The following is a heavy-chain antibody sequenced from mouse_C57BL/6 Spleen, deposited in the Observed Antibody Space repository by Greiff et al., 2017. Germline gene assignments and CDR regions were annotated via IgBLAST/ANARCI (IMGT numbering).Heavy chain of an antibody. CDR3: ARPAYYSNYPYAMDY. Sequence: EVKVVESGGGLVKPGGSLTLSCAASGFTFSDYGMHWVRQAPEKGLEWVAYISSGSSTIYYADTVKGRFTFSRDNAKNTLFLQMASLRSEDTAMYYCARPAYYSNYPYAMDYWGQGTSVTVSS. CDR2: ISSGSSTI. J-gene: IGHJ4*01. CDR1: GFTFSDYG. V-gene: IGHV5-17*01. D-gene: IGHD2-5*01.